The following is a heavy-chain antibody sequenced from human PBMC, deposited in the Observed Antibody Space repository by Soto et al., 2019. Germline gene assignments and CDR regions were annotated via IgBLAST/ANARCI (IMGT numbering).Heavy chain of an antibody. D-gene: IGHD3-3*01. J-gene: IGHJ4*02. CDR3: ARGGQDFWSGPFDY. CDR2: IDNSGST. Sequence: SETLSLTCTVSGGSISNYFCNWIRQPAGKGLEWIGRIDNSGSTNYNPSLKSRITMSADTSRNQFSLKWNSVTAADTAVYYCARGGQDFWSGPFDYWGQGALVTVSS. CDR1: GGSISNYF. V-gene: IGHV4-4*07.